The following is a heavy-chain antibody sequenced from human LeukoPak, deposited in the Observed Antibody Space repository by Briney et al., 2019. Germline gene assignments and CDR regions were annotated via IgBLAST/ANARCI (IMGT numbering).Heavy chain of an antibody. D-gene: IGHD3-3*01. CDR2: IYYSGTT. J-gene: IGHJ4*02. Sequence: SETLSLTCTVSGGSISTYYWSWIRQPPGEGLEWIGSIYYSGTTNSNPSLKSRATISVDTSKNHLSLKVSSVTAADTAVYYCARPGITIFGVVTYFDYWGQGTLVTVSS. V-gene: IGHV4-59*01. CDR3: ARPGITIFGVVTYFDY. CDR1: GGSISTYY.